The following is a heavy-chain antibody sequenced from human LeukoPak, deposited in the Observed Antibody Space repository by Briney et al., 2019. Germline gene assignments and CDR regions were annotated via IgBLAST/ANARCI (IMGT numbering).Heavy chain of an antibody. J-gene: IGHJ4*02. Sequence: PGGSLRLSCAASGFTFSSYAMSWVRQAPGKGLEWVSGISGSGDESYHTDSVRGRFTVSRSNSESTLYLQMNSLRAEDSALYYCARGIGSGGYYPYDYWGQGTLVTVSS. D-gene: IGHD1-26*01. CDR1: GFTFSSYA. CDR3: ARGIGSGGYYPYDY. V-gene: IGHV3-23*01. CDR2: ISGSGDES.